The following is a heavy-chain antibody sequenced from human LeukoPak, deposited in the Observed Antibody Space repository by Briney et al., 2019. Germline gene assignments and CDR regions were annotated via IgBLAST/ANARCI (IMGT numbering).Heavy chain of an antibody. Sequence: GGSLRLSCAASGFTFRTYSMNWVRQAPGQGLEWGTYISRSSGTTYYADSVKGRFTISRDNAKNSLYLHMNSLRAEDTAEYYCAREGTWTQLWLQPNWFDPWGQGTLVTVSS. CDR2: ISRSSGTT. J-gene: IGHJ5*02. CDR1: GFTFRTYS. D-gene: IGHD5-18*01. CDR3: AREGTWTQLWLQPNWFDP. V-gene: IGHV3-48*01.